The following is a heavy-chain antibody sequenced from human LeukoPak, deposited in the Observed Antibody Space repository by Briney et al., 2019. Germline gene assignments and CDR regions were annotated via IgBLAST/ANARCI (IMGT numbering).Heavy chain of an antibody. V-gene: IGHV3-74*01. CDR1: GFTFSSSW. Sequence: GGSLRLSCAASGFTFSSSWMHWVRQPPGKGLVWVSRINSDGSSTYYADSVKGRFTISRDNSKNTLYLQMNSLRAEDTAVYYCARDYDFWSGEGYYFDYWGQGTLVTVSS. CDR3: ARDYDFWSGEGYYFDY. J-gene: IGHJ4*02. D-gene: IGHD3-3*01. CDR2: INSDGSST.